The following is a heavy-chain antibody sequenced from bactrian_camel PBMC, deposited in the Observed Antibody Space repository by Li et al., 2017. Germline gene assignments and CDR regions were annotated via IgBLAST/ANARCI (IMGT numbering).Heavy chain of an antibody. V-gene: IGHV3S53*01. D-gene: IGHD4*01. CDR2: LTRDGSA. J-gene: IGHJ4*01. Sequence: QVQLVESGGSTVQAGGSLRLSCVASTFLCCMSWYQQAPGKKREGVASLTRDGSADYLNSVKGRFAISQDSAKRIMYLRMTNLKPEDTAMYYCAADTVKASLATIAQFAAYEGHGTQVTVS. CDR1: TFLCC.